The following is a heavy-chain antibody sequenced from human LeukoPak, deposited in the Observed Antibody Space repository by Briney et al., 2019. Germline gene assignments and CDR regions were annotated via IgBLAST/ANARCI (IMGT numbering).Heavy chain of an antibody. CDR1: GFTFSSYG. CDR2: ISYDGSNK. V-gene: IGHV3-30*19. D-gene: IGHD6-19*01. CDR3: ARDGRRYSSGWYDLDY. Sequence: GGSLRLSCAASGFTFSSYGMHWVRQAPGKGLEWVAVISYDGSNKYYADSVKGRFTISRDNSKNTLYLQMNSLRAEDTAVYYCARDGRRYSSGWYDLDYWGQGTLVTVSS. J-gene: IGHJ4*02.